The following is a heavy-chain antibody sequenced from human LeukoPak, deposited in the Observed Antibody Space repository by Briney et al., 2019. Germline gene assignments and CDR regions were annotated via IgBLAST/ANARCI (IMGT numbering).Heavy chain of an antibody. CDR3: ATEKWYRFDQ. D-gene: IGHD2-15*01. J-gene: IGHJ4*02. V-gene: IGHV3-7*01. CDR2: IKQDGSDK. Sequence: GGSLRLSCAASGFTFSNSWMSWVRQAPGKGLEWVANIKQDGSDKYYVDSVKGRFTISRDNAKNSLYLQMNSLRAEDTAVYYRATEKWYRFDQWGQGTLVTVSS. CDR1: GFTFSNSW.